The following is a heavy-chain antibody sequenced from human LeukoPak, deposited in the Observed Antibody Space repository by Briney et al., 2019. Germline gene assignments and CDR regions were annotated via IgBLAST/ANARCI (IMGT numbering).Heavy chain of an antibody. V-gene: IGHV4-39*01. Sequence: SETLSLTCTVSGGSISSSSYYWGWIRQPPGKGLEWIGSIYYSGSTYYNPSLKSRVTISVDTSKNQFSLKLSSVTAADTAVYYCARHRLLDYWGQGTLVTVSS. CDR2: IYYSGST. CDR1: GGSISSSSYY. J-gene: IGHJ4*02. CDR3: ARHRLLDY.